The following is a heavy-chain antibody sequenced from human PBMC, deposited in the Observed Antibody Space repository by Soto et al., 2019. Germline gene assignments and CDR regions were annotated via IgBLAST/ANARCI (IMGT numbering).Heavy chain of an antibody. CDR2: INHSGST. Sequence: SETLSLTCAVYGGSFSGYYWSWIRQPPGKGLEWIGEINHSGSTNYNPSLKSRVTISVDTSKNQFSLKLSSVTAADTAVYYCAREIRVTRFDYWGQGTLVTVSS. J-gene: IGHJ4*02. CDR1: GGSFSGYY. V-gene: IGHV4-34*01. D-gene: IGHD2-21*02. CDR3: AREIRVTRFDY.